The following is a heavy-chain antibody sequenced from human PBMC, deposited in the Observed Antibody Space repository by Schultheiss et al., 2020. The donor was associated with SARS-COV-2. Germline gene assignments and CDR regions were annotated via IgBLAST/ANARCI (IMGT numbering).Heavy chain of an antibody. Sequence: ASVKVSCKASGYTFTNYGVSWVRQAPGQGLEWMGCINPYNDNTHYAQKFRGRVTITSDRSVSTAYMELSSLRSEDMVVYSCVRAGNSNKFDYWGQGTLVTVSS. CDR3: VRAGNSNKFDY. V-gene: IGHV1-18*03. J-gene: IGHJ4*02. CDR1: GYTFTNYG. D-gene: IGHD4-11*01. CDR2: INPYNDNT.